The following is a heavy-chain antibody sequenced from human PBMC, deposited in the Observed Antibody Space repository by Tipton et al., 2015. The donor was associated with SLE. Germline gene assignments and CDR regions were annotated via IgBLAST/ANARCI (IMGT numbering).Heavy chain of an antibody. D-gene: IGHD3-22*01. Sequence: NLSLTCAVSGGSISSSYWWSWVRQPPGKGLEWIGSIYYSGSTYYNPSLKSRVTISVDTSKNQFSLKLSSVTAADTAVFYCARGGSTYYYDSSGYYSLDYWGQGTLVTVSS. CDR2: IYYSGST. V-gene: IGHV4-4*02. J-gene: IGHJ4*02. CDR1: GGSISSSYW. CDR3: ARGGSTYYYDSSGYYSLDY.